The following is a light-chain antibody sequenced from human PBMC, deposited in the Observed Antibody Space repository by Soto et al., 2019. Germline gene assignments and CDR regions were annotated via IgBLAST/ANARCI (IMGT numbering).Light chain of an antibody. Sequence: SYELTQPPSVSVAPGQTAILTCRGNNIASKSVHWYQQRPGQAPVLVLYDDTNRPLGIPERFSGSNSGSTATLTISSVEAGDEADYFCQVWDITTDQYLFGTGTKVAV. J-gene: IGLJ1*01. CDR1: NIASKS. CDR2: DDT. V-gene: IGLV3-21*02. CDR3: QVWDITTDQYL.